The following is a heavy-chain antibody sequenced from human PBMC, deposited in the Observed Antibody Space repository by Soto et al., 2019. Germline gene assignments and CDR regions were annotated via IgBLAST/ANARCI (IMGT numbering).Heavy chain of an antibody. J-gene: IGHJ4*02. CDR2: ISYDGSNK. CDR1: GFTFSSYA. CDR3: SRDAYDYDSSGPDDY. D-gene: IGHD3-22*01. Sequence: QVQLVESGGGVVQPGRSLRLSCAASGFTFSSYAMHWVRQAPGKGLEWVAVISYDGSNKYYADSVKGRFTVSRDHSKNTLYLRMNSLNTEDTAVYYCSRDAYDYDSSGPDDYWGQGTLVTVSS. V-gene: IGHV3-30-3*01.